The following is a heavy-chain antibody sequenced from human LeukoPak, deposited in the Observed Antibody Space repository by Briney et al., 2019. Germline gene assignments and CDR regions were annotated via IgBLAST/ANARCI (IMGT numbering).Heavy chain of an antibody. CDR1: GFTFSSYA. D-gene: IGHD6-13*01. CDR3: ARVSIAAAGFDY. Sequence: GSLRLSCAASGFTFSSYAMSWVRQAPGKGLEWIGSIYYSGSTYYNPSLKSRVTISVDTSKNQFSLKLSSVTAADTAVYYCARVSIAAAGFDYWGQGTLVTVSS. CDR2: IYYSGST. J-gene: IGHJ4*02. V-gene: IGHV4-39*07.